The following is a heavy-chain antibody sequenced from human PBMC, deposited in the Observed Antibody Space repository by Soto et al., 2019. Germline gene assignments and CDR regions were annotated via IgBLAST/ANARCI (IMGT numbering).Heavy chain of an antibody. CDR1: GYTFTSYG. V-gene: IGHV1-18*01. CDR3: ARDNHDHKRYSGTSYVWFEP. D-gene: IGHD1-26*01. CDR2: ISPYNGNT. Sequence: QVQLVQSGAEVKKPGASVKVSCKASGYTFTSYGVSWVRQAPGQGLACMGWISPYNGNTEYAQKLQGRATMTTDTSTCTAYRWRSSLSSDDTAVYYCARDNHDHKRYSGTSYVWFEPWGQGTLVTVSS. J-gene: IGHJ5*02.